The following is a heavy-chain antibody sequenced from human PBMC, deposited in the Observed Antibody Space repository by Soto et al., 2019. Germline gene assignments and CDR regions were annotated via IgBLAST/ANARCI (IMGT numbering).Heavy chain of an antibody. CDR2: INPSGSRT. CDR1: FTTHW. Sequence: QVQLVQSGTEMKKPGTSVKVSCQAFTTHWVHWVRQTPGQGLEWVGVINPSGSRTLSAQKFQGRVTMTRDTYTSTLYMELRSMISYDTAVYYCVADNSRLDLAWWFDPWGQGTLVTVSS. D-gene: IGHD1-1*01. J-gene: IGHJ5*02. V-gene: IGHV1-46*01. CDR3: VADNSRLDLAWWFDP.